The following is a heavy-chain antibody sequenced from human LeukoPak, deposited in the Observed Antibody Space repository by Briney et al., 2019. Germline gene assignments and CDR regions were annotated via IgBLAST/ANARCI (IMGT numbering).Heavy chain of an antibody. V-gene: IGHV4-34*01. CDR1: GGSFSGYY. CDR2: INHSGST. CDR3: ATPRGYSYGRFDY. D-gene: IGHD5-18*01. Sequence: SQTLSLTCAVYGGSFSGYYWSWIRQPPGKGLEWIGEINHSGSTNYNPSLKSRVTISVDTSKNQFSLKLSSVTAADTAVYYCATPRGYSYGRFDYWGQGTLVTVSS. J-gene: IGHJ4*02.